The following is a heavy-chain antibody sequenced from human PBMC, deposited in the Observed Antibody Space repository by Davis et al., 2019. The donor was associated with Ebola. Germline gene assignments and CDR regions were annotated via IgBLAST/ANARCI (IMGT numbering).Heavy chain of an antibody. J-gene: IGHJ4*02. D-gene: IGHD4-17*01. Sequence: GGSLRLSCAASGFTFSSYWMHWVRQAPGKGLEWVSYISSSGSTIYYADSVKGRFTISRDNAKNSLYLQMNSLRAEDTAVYYCARGHYGDPTNFDYWGQGTLVTVSS. CDR1: GFTFSSYW. CDR3: ARGHYGDPTNFDY. V-gene: IGHV3-48*04. CDR2: ISSSGSTI.